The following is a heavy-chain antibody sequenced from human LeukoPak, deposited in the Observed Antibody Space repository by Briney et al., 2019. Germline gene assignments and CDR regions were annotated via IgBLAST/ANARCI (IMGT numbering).Heavy chain of an antibody. V-gene: IGHV1-18*01. Sequence: ASVKASCKASGYTFSTYGFCWVRQAPGHGLEWMGWISANTGKTDYAQKFRGRVAMTTDTSTSTAYMELRSLRPDDTAVYFCAKVAGDRMDYWGQGTLVTVSS. D-gene: IGHD6-13*01. CDR2: ISANTGKT. CDR1: GYTFSTYG. J-gene: IGHJ4*02. CDR3: AKVAGDRMDY.